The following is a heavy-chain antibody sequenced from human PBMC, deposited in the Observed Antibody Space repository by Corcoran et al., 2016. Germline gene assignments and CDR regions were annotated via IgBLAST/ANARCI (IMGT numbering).Heavy chain of an antibody. Sequence: EVQLVESGGGLVQPGGSLRLSCAASGFAFDTYWMNWVRQAPGKGLEWVANIKGGENEKYYVDSVKGRFTISRDNGKNLVYLHMNSLRAEDTAVYYCGRSSWNDYWGQGTLVTVSS. J-gene: IGHJ4*02. CDR3: GRSSWNDY. D-gene: IGHD6-13*01. V-gene: IGHV3-7*01. CDR2: IKGGENEK. CDR1: GFAFDTYW.